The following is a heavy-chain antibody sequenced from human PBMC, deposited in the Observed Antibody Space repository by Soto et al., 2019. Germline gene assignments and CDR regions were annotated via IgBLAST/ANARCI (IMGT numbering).Heavy chain of an antibody. J-gene: IGHJ1*01. CDR1: GFTFSSYG. D-gene: IGHD2-8*01. V-gene: IGHV3-23*04. Sequence: EEQLVQSGGGLVQPGGSLRLSCAASGFTFSSYGMSWVRQAPGKGLEWVSVISGSGGSTYYADSVKGRFTLSRDNSKNTVYLQMNSLRAEDTAVYYCAKDSPVGVPLMRDLHDWGQGTLVTVSS. CDR2: ISGSGGST. CDR3: AKDSPVGVPLMRDLHD.